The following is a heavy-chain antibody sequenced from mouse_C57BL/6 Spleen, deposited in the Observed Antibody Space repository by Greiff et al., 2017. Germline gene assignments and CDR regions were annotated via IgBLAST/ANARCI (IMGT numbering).Heavy chain of an antibody. V-gene: IGHV1-18*01. Sequence: EVQLQEPGPELVKPGASVKIPCKASGYTFTDYNMDWVKQSHGKSLEWIGDINPNNGGTIYNQKFKGKATLTVDKSSSTAYMELRSLTSEDTAFYYCARHGYYEEYYFDYWGQGTTLTVSS. CDR3: ARHGYYEEYYFDY. CDR2: INPNNGGT. CDR1: GYTFTDYN. J-gene: IGHJ2*01. D-gene: IGHD2-3*01.